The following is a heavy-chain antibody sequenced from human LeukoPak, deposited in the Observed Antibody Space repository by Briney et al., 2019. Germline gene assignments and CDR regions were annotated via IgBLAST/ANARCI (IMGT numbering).Heavy chain of an antibody. CDR2: INHSGST. V-gene: IGHV4-34*01. CDR1: GGSFSGYY. D-gene: IGHD3-10*01. J-gene: IGHJ4*02. Sequence: SETLSLTCAVYGGSFSGYYWSWIRQPPGKGLEWIGEINHSGSTNYNPSLKSRVTISVDTSKSQFSLKLSSVTAADTAVYYCARVGYYGSGKYFDYWGQGTLVTVSS. CDR3: ARVGYYGSGKYFDY.